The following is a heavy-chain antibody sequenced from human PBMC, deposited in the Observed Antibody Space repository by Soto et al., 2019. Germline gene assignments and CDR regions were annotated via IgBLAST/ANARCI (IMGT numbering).Heavy chain of an antibody. CDR3: ARSSGMFRSFDY. Sequence: QITLKESGPTLVKPTQTLTLTCTLSGFSLSTSGVGVGWIRKPPGKALEWLALIYWDDDKRYSPSLKSRLTVTKDTSKNQVAMTMTNMDPVDTATYYCARSSGMFRSFDYWGQGTLVTVSS. CDR2: IYWDDDK. V-gene: IGHV2-5*02. D-gene: IGHD1-26*01. CDR1: GFSLSTSGVG. J-gene: IGHJ4*02.